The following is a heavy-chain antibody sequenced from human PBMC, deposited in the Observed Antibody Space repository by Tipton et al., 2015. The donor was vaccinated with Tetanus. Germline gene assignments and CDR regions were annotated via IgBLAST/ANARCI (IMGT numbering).Heavy chain of an antibody. J-gene: IGHJ6*03. CDR1: GGSISSGGYY. D-gene: IGHD5-12*01. CDR3: ARVATPSPGGYYCYYMDV. V-gene: IGHV4-31*03. Sequence: TLSLTCTVSGGSISSGGYYWSWIRQHPGKGLEWIGYIYYSGSTYHNPPLKSRVTISVDTSKNQFSLKLSSVTAADTAVYYCARVATPSPGGYYCYYMDVWGKGTTVTVSS. CDR2: IYYSGST.